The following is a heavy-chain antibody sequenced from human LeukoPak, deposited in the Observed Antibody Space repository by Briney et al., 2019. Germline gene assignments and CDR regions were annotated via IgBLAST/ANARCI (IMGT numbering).Heavy chain of an antibody. CDR3: ARVGRYSGYDPSTVGYYYMDV. CDR1: GFTFSNYW. Sequence: GGSLRLSCAASGFTFSNYWMNWVRQAPGKGLEWVSYISSSGSTIYYADSVKGRFTISRDNAKNSLYLQMNSLRAEDTAVYYCARVGRYSGYDPSTVGYYYMDVWGKGTTVTISS. V-gene: IGHV3-48*04. CDR2: ISSSGSTI. J-gene: IGHJ6*03. D-gene: IGHD5-12*01.